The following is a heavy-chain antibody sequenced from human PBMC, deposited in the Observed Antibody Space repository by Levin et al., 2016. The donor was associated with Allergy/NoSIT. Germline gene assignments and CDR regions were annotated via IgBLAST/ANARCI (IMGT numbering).Heavy chain of an antibody. CDR3: ARGTQSRGNVWFGTSDRYYYYYMDV. CDR2: IYYSGST. D-gene: IGHD3-10*01. V-gene: IGHV4-30-4*01. Sequence: SETLSLTCTVSGGSISSGDYYWSWIRQPPGKGLEWIGYIYYSGSTYYNPSLKSRVTISVDTSKNQFSLKLSSVTAADTAVYYCARGTQSRGNVWFGTSDRYYYYYMDVWGKGTTVTVSS. J-gene: IGHJ6*03. CDR1: GGSISSGDYY.